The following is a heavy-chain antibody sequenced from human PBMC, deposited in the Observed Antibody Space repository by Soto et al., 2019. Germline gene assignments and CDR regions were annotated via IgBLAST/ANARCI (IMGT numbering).Heavy chain of an antibody. Sequence: QVQLVQSGAEVKKPGSSVKVSCKASGGTFSSYTISWVRQAPGQGLEWMGRIIPILGIANYAQKFQGRVTITADKSTRTAYMELSSLRPEETDVYYCASSEDCCRDCHALGYWGQGTLVTVSS. J-gene: IGHJ4*02. V-gene: IGHV1-69*02. D-gene: IGHD2-21*02. CDR2: IIPILGIA. CDR3: ASSEDCCRDCHALGY. CDR1: GGTFSSYT.